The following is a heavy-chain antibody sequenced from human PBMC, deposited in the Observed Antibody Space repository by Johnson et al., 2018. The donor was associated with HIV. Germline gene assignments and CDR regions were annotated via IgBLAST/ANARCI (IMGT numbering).Heavy chain of an antibody. Sequence: VQLVESGGGVLRPGGSLRLSCAASGFTFDDYGMNWVRQAPGKGLEWVSVISWDGGNTYYADSVKGRFPISRDNAKNTLYLQMNSLRAEDTAVYYCTRDRIQIWSYVGSFDTWGPGALVTVSS. CDR3: TRDRIQIWSYVGSFDT. D-gene: IGHD5-18*01. J-gene: IGHJ3*02. V-gene: IGHV3-20*04. CDR1: GFTFDDYG. CDR2: ISWDGGNT.